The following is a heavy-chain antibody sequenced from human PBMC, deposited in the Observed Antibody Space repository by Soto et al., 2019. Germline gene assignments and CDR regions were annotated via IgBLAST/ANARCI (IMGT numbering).Heavy chain of an antibody. V-gene: IGHV1-69*01. CDR3: ARQECSDEYYYGMDV. J-gene: IGHJ6*02. CDR2: IIPISGIA. CDR1: GGTFSIYA. D-gene: IGHD3-3*01. Sequence: QVQLVQSGAEVKKPGSSVKVSCKASGGTFSIYALSWVRQAPGQGLEWMGGIIPISGIANYAQKFQGRVTITTDETTSTVYMEMISLRSEDTAVYYCARQECSDEYYYGMDVWGQGTTVTVSS.